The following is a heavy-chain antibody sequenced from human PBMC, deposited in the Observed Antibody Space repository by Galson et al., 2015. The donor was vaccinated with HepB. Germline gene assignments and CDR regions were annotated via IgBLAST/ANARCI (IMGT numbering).Heavy chain of an antibody. CDR3: TRGWVGATRFAY. V-gene: IGHV3-53*01. CDR1: GSTVSSSY. J-gene: IGHJ4*02. D-gene: IGHD1-26*01. CDR2: IHSGGDT. Sequence: SLRLSCAASGSTVSSSYMNWVRQAPGKGLEWVSVIHSGGDTYYADSVKGRFTITRDNSKNTAYLQMTGLRVEDTAVYYCTRGWVGATRFAYWGQGTLVSVSS.